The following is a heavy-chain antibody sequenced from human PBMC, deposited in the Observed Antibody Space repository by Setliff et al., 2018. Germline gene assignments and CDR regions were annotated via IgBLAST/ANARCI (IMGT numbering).Heavy chain of an antibody. V-gene: IGHV4-4*02. CDR1: GVSISGSNW. J-gene: IGHJ6*02. CDR2: RYHSGST. Sequence: SETLSLTCAVSGVSISGSNWWSWVRQPPGKGLEWNGERYHSGSTNYNPSLKSRVTISVDKSKKQFSLKLSSVTAADTAVYYCARRGNPDNYCYGMDVWGQGTTVTVSS. CDR3: ARRGNPDNYCYGMDV. D-gene: IGHD4-4*01.